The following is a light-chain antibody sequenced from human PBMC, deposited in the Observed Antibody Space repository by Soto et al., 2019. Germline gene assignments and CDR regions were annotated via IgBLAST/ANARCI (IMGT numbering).Light chain of an antibody. V-gene: IGKV1-5*03. J-gene: IGKJ4*01. CDR3: LQHNSYPLT. CDR2: KAS. Sequence: DIQMTQSPATLSASVGDRVTITCRASQNIYTWLAWYQQKPGKAPKLLIYKASNLESGVPSRFSGSGSGTEFTLTISSLQPEDFATYYCLQHNSYPLTFGGGTKVDIK. CDR1: QNIYTW.